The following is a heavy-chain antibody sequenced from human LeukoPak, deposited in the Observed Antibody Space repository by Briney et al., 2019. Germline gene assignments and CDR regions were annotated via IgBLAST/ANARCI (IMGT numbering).Heavy chain of an antibody. V-gene: IGHV3-43*01. CDR3: AKDSGSSWYYFDY. Sequence: AGGSLRLSCAASGFTFDDYTMHWVRQAPGKGLEWVSLISWDGGSTYYADSVKGRFTISRDNSKNSLYLQMNSLRTEDTALYYCAKDSGSSWYYFDYWGQGTLVTVSS. J-gene: IGHJ4*02. CDR1: GFTFDDYT. CDR2: ISWDGGST. D-gene: IGHD6-13*01.